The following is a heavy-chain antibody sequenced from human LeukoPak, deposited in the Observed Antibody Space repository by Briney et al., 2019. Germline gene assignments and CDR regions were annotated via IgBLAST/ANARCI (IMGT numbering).Heavy chain of an antibody. Sequence: SETLSLTCAVYGGSFSGYYWSWIRQPPGKGLEWIGEINHSGSTYYNPSLKSRVTVSVDTSKNQFSLKLSSVTAADTAVYYCARERYSTPPDYWGQGTLVTVSS. D-gene: IGHD6-13*01. V-gene: IGHV4-34*09. CDR1: GGSFSGYY. CDR2: INHSGST. J-gene: IGHJ4*02. CDR3: ARERYSTPPDY.